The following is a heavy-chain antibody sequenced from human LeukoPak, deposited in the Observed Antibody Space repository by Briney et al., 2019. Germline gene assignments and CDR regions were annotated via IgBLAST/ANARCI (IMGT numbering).Heavy chain of an antibody. V-gene: IGHV4-59*01. CDR1: GGSFSGYY. J-gene: IGHJ2*01. CDR2: IYYSGST. CDR3: ARGSAEYDFWSGYPWWYFDL. Sequence: SETLSLTCAVYGGSFSGYYWSWIRQPPGKGLEWIGYIYYSGSTNYNPSLKSRVTISVDTSKNQFSLKLSSVTAADTAVYYCARGSAEYDFWSGYPWWYFDLWGRGTLVTVSS. D-gene: IGHD3-3*01.